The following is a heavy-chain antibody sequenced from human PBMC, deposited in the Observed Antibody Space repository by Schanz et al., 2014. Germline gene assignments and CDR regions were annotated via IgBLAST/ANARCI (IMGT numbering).Heavy chain of an antibody. J-gene: IGHJ4*02. CDR3: ARLEYTSGWQGFDY. CDR1: RGSIGSTNW. V-gene: IGHV4-4*02. Sequence: QVQLQESGPGLVKPSGTLSLTCTISRGSIGSTNWWSWLRQSPRKGLEWISDIYETGRTNYNPSLRSLSTGSVTKPKTHFSLSLTAVTAADTAVYYCARLEYTSGWQGFDYWGQGILVTVSP. D-gene: IGHD1-1*01. CDR2: IYETGRT.